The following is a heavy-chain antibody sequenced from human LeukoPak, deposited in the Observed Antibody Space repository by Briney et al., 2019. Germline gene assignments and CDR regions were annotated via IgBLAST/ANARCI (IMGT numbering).Heavy chain of an antibody. Sequence: ASVKVSCKASGYTFTSYGISWVRQAPGQGLEWMGWISAYNGNTNYAQKLQGRVTMTTDTPTSTAYMELRSLRSDDTAVYYCARGKPVSSSSYYYYYMDVWGKGTTVTVSS. CDR3: ARGKPVSSSSYYYYYMDV. CDR2: ISAYNGNT. CDR1: GYTFTSYG. D-gene: IGHD6-6*01. V-gene: IGHV1-18*01. J-gene: IGHJ6*03.